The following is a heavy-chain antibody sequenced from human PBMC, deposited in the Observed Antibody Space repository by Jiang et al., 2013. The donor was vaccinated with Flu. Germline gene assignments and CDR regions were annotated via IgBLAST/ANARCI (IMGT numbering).Heavy chain of an antibody. CDR2: INHSGST. CDR1: GGSFSGYY. D-gene: IGHD1-1*01. V-gene: IGHV4-34*01. J-gene: IGHJ6*02. CDR3: QRRDRTGLYYYYGMDV. Sequence: LLKPSETLSLTCAVYGGSFSGYYWRWIRQPPGKGLEWIGEINHSGSTNYNPSLKSRVTISADTSKNQFSLKLSSVTAADTAVYYCQRRDRTGLYYYYGMDVWGQGTTVTVSS.